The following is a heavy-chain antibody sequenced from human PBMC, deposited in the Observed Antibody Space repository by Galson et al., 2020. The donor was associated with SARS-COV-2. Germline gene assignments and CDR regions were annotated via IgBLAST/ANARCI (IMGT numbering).Heavy chain of an antibody. D-gene: IGHD2-2*02. Sequence: ASVTVSRKVSGYTLPELSMHWVRPAPAKGLEGMGGFDPEDGETNNAQKFQGRVTMTEDTSTDTAYMELSSLRSEDTAVYYCATGPVVPAAILGWFDPWGQGTLVTVSS. CDR3: ATGPVVPAAILGWFDP. CDR2: FDPEDGET. V-gene: IGHV1-24*01. CDR1: GYTLPELS. J-gene: IGHJ5*02.